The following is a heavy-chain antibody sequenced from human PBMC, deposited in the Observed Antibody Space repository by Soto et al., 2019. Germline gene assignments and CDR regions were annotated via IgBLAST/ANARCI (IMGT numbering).Heavy chain of an antibody. D-gene: IGHD4-17*01. Sequence: SVKVSCKASGGTFSSYAISWVRQAPGQGLEWMGGIIPIFGTANYAQKFQGRVTITADESTSTAYMELSSLRSEDTAVYYCARAGYGDYHYYGMDVWGQGTKVTVSS. J-gene: IGHJ6*02. CDR1: GGTFSSYA. CDR3: ARAGYGDYHYYGMDV. CDR2: IIPIFGTA. V-gene: IGHV1-69*13.